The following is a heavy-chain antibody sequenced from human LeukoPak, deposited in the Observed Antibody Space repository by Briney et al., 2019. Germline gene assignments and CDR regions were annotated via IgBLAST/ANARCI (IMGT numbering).Heavy chain of an antibody. Sequence: SEPLSLTCTVSGGSISSYYWSWLRQPPGKGLEWVGYIYYSGSTNYNPSLKSRVTISVDTTKNQFSLKLSSVTAADTAVYYCARDVGRDYYGSGSYDYYFDYWGQGTLVTVSS. CDR3: ARDVGRDYYGSGSYDYYFDY. CDR2: IYYSGST. D-gene: IGHD3-10*01. J-gene: IGHJ4*02. V-gene: IGHV4-59*01. CDR1: GGSISSYY.